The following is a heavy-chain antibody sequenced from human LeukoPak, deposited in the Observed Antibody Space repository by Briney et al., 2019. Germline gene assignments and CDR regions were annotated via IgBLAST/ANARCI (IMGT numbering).Heavy chain of an antibody. J-gene: IGHJ4*02. Sequence: GGSLRLSCAASGFTFSGSVMHWVRQAPGKGLEGVTFIRYDGSNKYYTDSVKGRFTISRDNSKNTLYLQMDSLRAEDTAVYYCARDYDFWSGYYSPTRGYFGYWGQGTLVTVSS. V-gene: IGHV3-30*02. CDR3: ARDYDFWSGYYSPTRGYFGY. CDR2: IRYDGSNK. D-gene: IGHD3-3*01. CDR1: GFTFSGSV.